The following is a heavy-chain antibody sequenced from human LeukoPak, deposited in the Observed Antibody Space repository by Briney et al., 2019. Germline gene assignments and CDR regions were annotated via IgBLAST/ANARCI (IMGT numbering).Heavy chain of an antibody. V-gene: IGHV3-48*01. CDR3: ATGKIAAADY. CDR2: ISSSSGAT. D-gene: IGHD6-13*01. CDR1: GFIFSSYS. J-gene: IGHJ4*02. Sequence: GGSLRLSCVATGFIFSSYSMNWVRQAPGKGLEWVSYISSSSGATYYADSVKGRFTISRDNSKNTLYLQVNSLRAEDTAVYYCATGKIAAADYWGQGTLVTVSS.